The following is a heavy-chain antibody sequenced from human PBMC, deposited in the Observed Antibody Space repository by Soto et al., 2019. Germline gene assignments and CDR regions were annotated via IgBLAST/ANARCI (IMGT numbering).Heavy chain of an antibody. CDR2: NNPNSGGT. V-gene: IGHV1-2*04. J-gene: IGHJ6*02. CDR1: GYTFTGYY. CDR3: ARGQQWLVPYYYYGMDV. Sequence: QVQLVQSGAEVKKPGASVKVSCKASGYTFTGYYMHWVRQAPGQGLEWMGWNNPNSGGTNYAQKFQGWVTMTRDTSISTAYMELSRLRSDDTAVYYCARGQQWLVPYYYYGMDVWGQGTTVTVSS. D-gene: IGHD6-19*01.